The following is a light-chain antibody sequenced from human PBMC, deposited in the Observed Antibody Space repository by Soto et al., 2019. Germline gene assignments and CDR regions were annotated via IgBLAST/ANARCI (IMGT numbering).Light chain of an antibody. J-gene: IGKJ5*01. CDR2: AAS. CDR3: QQSYSTPIT. V-gene: IGKV1-39*01. Sequence: DSQKTPSPSSLSATVGDRVTITCRASQSISSYLNWYQQKPGKAPKLLIYAASSLQSGVPSRFSGSGSGTDFTLTISSLQPEDFATYYCQQSYSTPITCGQGTRLEIK. CDR1: QSISSY.